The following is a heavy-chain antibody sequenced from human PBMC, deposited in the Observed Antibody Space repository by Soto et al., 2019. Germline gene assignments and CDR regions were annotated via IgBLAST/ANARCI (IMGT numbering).Heavy chain of an antibody. V-gene: IGHV1-18*01. J-gene: IGHJ4*02. D-gene: IGHD3-16*01. Sequence: QVQLVQSGAEVKRPGASVKVSCKTSGYTFSNYGISWLRQAPGQGLEWMGWISGFNGDTNYAQKFQGRVTMTADTSTSTAYMELRSLRSDDTAVYYCANAGDHDWGFFDYWGQGTLVTVSS. CDR1: GYTFSNYG. CDR2: ISGFNGDT. CDR3: ANAGDHDWGFFDY.